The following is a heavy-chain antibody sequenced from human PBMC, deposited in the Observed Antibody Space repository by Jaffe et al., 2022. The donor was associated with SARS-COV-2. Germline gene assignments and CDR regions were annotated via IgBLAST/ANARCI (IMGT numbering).Heavy chain of an antibody. CDR2: ISTYKGNT. CDR1: GYTFTNYD. CDR3: ARITIVRGADDYYYRYGMDV. V-gene: IGHV1-18*01. D-gene: IGHD3-10*01. J-gene: IGHJ6*02. Sequence: QVQLVQSGAEVKKPGASVKVSCKASGYTFTNYDITWVRQAPGQGLEWMGWISTYKGNTNYAQKLQGRVSMTTDTSTSTAYMELRSLRSDDTAVYYCARITIVRGADDYYYRYGMDVWGQGTTVTVSS.